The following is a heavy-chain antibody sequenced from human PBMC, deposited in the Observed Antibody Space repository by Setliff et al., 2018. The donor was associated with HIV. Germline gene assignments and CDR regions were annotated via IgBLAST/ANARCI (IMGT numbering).Heavy chain of an antibody. Sequence: ASVKVSCKASGYSFTSYYIHWVRQAPGQGLEWVEIINPSGGSTSYRQKFQGRVTMTRDTSTSTVYMELSSLRSEDTAVYYCARDRPLQSVYVMDVWGQGTTVTVSS. CDR1: GYSFTSYY. CDR2: INPSGGST. J-gene: IGHJ6*02. CDR3: ARDRPLQSVYVMDV. V-gene: IGHV1-46*01. D-gene: IGHD1-1*01.